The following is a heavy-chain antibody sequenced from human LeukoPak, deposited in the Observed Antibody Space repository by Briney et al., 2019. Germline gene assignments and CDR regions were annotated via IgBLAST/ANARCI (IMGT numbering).Heavy chain of an antibody. CDR2: ISNEGSNK. V-gene: IGHV3-30*18. CDR1: GFTFRSYG. D-gene: IGHD1-26*01. Sequence: PGRSLRLSCAASGFTFRSYGIHWVRQAPGKGLEGVAVISNEGSNKYYADSVKGRFTISRKHSKNTLYLQKNRLRAEDTAVYYCAKETGRWELEWGQGTLVTVCS. J-gene: IGHJ4*02. CDR3: AKETGRWELE.